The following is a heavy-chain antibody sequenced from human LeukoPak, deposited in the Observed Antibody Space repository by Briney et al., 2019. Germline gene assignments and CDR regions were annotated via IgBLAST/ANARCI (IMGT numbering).Heavy chain of an antibody. CDR1: GFSFSSYG. D-gene: IGHD5-18*01. V-gene: IGHV3-30*03. CDR2: ISYDGDNK. Sequence: GGSLRLSCAASGFSFSSYGMHWVRQAPGKGLEWVAVISYDGDNKYYADSVNGRFTISRDNSKNTLSLQMDSLRAEDTAVYYCAREAGVPPTTQQWPTSVDCWGQGTLVTVSS. J-gene: IGHJ4*02. CDR3: AREAGVPPTTQQWPTSVDC.